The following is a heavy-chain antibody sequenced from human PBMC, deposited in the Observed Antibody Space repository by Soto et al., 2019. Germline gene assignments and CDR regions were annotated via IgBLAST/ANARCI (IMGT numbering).Heavy chain of an antibody. Sequence: EVQLLESGGGLVQPGGSLRLSCAASGVTFSSYAMSWVRQAPGKGLAWVSSISGSGGSTYYADSVKGRFTISRDNSKNTLYLQMNSLRAEDTAVYYCAKESQWLVPFDYWGQGTLVTVSS. CDR2: ISGSGGST. J-gene: IGHJ4*02. V-gene: IGHV3-23*01. CDR1: GVTFSSYA. D-gene: IGHD6-19*01. CDR3: AKESQWLVPFDY.